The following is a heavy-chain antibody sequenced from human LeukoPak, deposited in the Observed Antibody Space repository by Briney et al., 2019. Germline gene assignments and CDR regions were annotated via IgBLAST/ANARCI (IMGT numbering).Heavy chain of an antibody. Sequence: TPGGSLRLSCAASGFTFSDYYMSWIRQAPGKGLEWVSYISSSSSYINYADSVKGRFTISRDNAKNSLYLQMNSLRAEDTAVYYCVRDYSYSYDQWGQGTLVTVSS. CDR3: VRDYSYSYDQ. CDR1: GFTFSDYY. V-gene: IGHV3-11*06. D-gene: IGHD3-10*01. J-gene: IGHJ4*02. CDR2: ISSSSSYI.